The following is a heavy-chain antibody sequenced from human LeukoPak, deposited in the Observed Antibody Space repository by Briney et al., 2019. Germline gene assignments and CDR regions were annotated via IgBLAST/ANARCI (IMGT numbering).Heavy chain of an antibody. D-gene: IGHD2-15*01. J-gene: IGHJ4*01. V-gene: IGHV4-59*01. CDR3: ARGGWSLDY. CDR2: IYYSGST. Sequence: SETLSLTCTVSGGSITNYYWSWIRQPPGKGLEWIGYIYYSGSTNYNPSLKSRVTISVDTSMNQFSLKLSSVTAADTAVYYCARGGWSLDYWGHGTLVTVSS. CDR1: GGSITNYY.